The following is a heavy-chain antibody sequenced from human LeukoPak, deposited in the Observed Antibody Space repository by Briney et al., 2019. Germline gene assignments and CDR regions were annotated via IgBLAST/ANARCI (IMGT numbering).Heavy chain of an antibody. V-gene: IGHV3-23*01. D-gene: IGHD5-12*01. CDR2: ISGSGGST. J-gene: IGHJ4*02. CDR3: ARLVGGYEPHFDY. CDR1: GFTFSSYA. Sequence: PGGSLRLSCAASGFTFSSYAMSWVCQAPGKGLEWVSAISGSGGSTYYADSVKGRFTISRDNSKNTLYLQMNSLRAEDTAVYYCARLVGGYEPHFDYWGQGALVTVSS.